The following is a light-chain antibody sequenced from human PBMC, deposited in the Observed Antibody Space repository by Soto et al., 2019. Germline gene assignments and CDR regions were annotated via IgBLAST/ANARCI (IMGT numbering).Light chain of an antibody. CDR1: NMGNKS. CDR2: DDS. Sequence: SYELTQPPSVSVAPGQTAMITCGGNNMGNKSVHWYQQRPGQAPVLVVYDDSDRPSGIPDRLSGSNSENTATLTISRVEAGDEADFYCQVCDSSSDDRSDPTSDRWVFGGGTQLTVL. V-gene: IGLV3-21*02. CDR3: QVCDSSSDDRSDPTSDRWV. J-gene: IGLJ3*02.